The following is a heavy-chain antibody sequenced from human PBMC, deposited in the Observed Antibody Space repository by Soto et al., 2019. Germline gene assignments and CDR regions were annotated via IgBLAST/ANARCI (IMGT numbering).Heavy chain of an antibody. Sequence: GGSLRLSCAASGFTFSSYGMHWVRQAPGKGLEGVAVIWYDGSNKYYADSVKGRFTISRDNSKNTLYLQMNSLRAEDTAVYYCASPVRRQLVPFVYWCPGTLLTLFS. D-gene: IGHD6-13*01. CDR1: GFTFSSYG. J-gene: IGHJ4*02. CDR3: ASPVRRQLVPFVY. V-gene: IGHV3-33*01. CDR2: IWYDGSNK.